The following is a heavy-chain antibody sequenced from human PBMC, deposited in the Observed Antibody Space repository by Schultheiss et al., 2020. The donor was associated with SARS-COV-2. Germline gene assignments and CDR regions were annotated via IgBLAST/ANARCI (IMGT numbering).Heavy chain of an antibody. Sequence: GSLRLSCAASGFTFSSYAMHWVRQAPGKGLDWIGEITHTGSTSYNPSLKNRVTVSLDTSTNQFSLKLSSVTAADTAVYYCAGRGRYSWVYWGLGTLVTVSS. J-gene: IGHJ4*02. CDR2: ITHTGST. CDR3: AGRGRYSWVY. V-gene: IGHV4-34*08. CDR1: GFTFSSYA. D-gene: IGHD2-21*01.